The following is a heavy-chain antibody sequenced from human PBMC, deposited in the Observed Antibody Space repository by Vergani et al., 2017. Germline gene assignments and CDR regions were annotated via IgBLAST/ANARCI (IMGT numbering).Heavy chain of an antibody. Sequence: EVQFLESGGGLVQPGGSLRLSCEASGFTFSAYAMSRVRKAPGKGLEWVSAISGYGDNTYSADSVKGRFTISGDNSKNILYLQMNNLRAEDTAVYYCAKVVRPRRWFLEYVGFWGQGTLVTVS. CDR3: AKVVRPRRWFLEYVGF. J-gene: IGHJ4*02. D-gene: IGHD3-10*01. CDR2: ISGYGDNT. V-gene: IGHV3-23*01. CDR1: GFTFSAYA.